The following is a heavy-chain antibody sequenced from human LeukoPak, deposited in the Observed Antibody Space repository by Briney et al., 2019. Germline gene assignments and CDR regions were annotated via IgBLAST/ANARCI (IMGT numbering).Heavy chain of an antibody. CDR3: ARALYSGYDYYFDY. J-gene: IGHJ4*02. CDR2: IKQDGSEK. CDR1: GFAFSGYW. V-gene: IGHV3-7*04. D-gene: IGHD5-12*01. Sequence: GGSLRLSCAASGFAFSGYWMSWVRQAPGKRLEWVANIKQDGSEKYYVDSVKGRFTISRDNAKNSLYLQMNSLRAEDTAVYYCARALYSGYDYYFDYWGQGTLVTVSS.